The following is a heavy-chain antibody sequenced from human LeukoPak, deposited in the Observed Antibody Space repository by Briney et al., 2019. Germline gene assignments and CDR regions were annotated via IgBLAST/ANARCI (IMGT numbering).Heavy chain of an antibody. Sequence: SETLSLTCTVSGYSISIGYYWGWIRQPPGKGLEWIGRMYHRGGPNYYNPSLKSRVTISVDMSKNQFSLKLSSVTAADTAVYYCAKDMYCGGDCLDSWGQGTLVTVSS. D-gene: IGHD2-21*02. V-gene: IGHV4-38-2*02. J-gene: IGHJ4*02. CDR1: GYSISIGYY. CDR2: MYHRGGPN. CDR3: AKDMYCGGDCLDS.